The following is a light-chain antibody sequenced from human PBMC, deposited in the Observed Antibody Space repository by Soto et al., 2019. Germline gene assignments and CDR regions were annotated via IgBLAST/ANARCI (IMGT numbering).Light chain of an antibody. J-gene: IGLJ1*01. V-gene: IGLV2-14*01. Sequence: QSALTQPASVSGSPGQSITISCTGTSSDVGGYNYVSWYQQHPGKAPKLMIYEVSNRPSGVSNRFSGSKYGNTASLTISGLQAEDEADYYCSSYTSSSIDYVLGTGTKVTVL. CDR1: SSDVGGYNY. CDR3: SSYTSSSIDYV. CDR2: EVS.